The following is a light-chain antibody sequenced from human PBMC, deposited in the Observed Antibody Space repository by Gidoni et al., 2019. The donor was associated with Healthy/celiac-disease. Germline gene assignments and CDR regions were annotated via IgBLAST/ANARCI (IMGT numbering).Light chain of an antibody. J-gene: IGLJ2*01. CDR2: KDS. CDR3: QSADSSGTYVV. Sequence: SYELTQPPSVSVSPGQTARTTCSGDALPKQYAYLYQQKPGQAPVLVICKDSARPSGIPERFSGSSSGTTVTLTISGVQAEDEADYYCQSADSSGTYVVFGGGTKLTV. V-gene: IGLV3-25*02. CDR1: ALPKQY.